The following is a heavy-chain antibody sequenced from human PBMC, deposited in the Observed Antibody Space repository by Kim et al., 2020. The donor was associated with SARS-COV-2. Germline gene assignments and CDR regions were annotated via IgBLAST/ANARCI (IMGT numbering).Heavy chain of an antibody. J-gene: IGHJ6*02. CDR1: GGSISSSSYY. CDR2: IYYSGST. D-gene: IGHD4-17*01. Sequence: SETLSLTCTVSGGSISSSSYYWGWIRQPPGKGLEWIGSIYYSGSTYYNPSLKSRVTISVDTSKNQFSLKLSSVTAADTAVYYCARGRGTTVTTFSSRYYYYYYGMDVWGQGPTVTVSS. V-gene: IGHV4-39*07. CDR3: ARGRGTTVTTFSSRYYYYYYGMDV.